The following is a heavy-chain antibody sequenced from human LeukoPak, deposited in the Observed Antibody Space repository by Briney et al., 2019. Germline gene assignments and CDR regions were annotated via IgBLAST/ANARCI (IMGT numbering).Heavy chain of an antibody. Sequence: ASVKVSCKASGYTFTSYYMHWVRRAPGQGLEWMGIINPSGGSTSYAQKFQGRVTMTRDTSTSTVYMELSSLRSEDTAVYYCARDYYGSGSLRGKWFDPWGQGTLVTVSS. CDR1: GYTFTSYY. V-gene: IGHV1-46*01. CDR3: ARDYYGSGSLRGKWFDP. J-gene: IGHJ5*02. D-gene: IGHD3-10*01. CDR2: INPSGGST.